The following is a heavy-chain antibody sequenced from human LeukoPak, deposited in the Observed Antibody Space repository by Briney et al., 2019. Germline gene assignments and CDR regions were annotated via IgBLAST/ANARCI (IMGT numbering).Heavy chain of an antibody. CDR3: ARDPYSGSYGDYYYYYMDV. J-gene: IGHJ6*03. Sequence: GGSLRLSCAASGFDFNNYNMNWVRQAPGKGLEWVSSITSSGTYIYYADSVKGRFTISRDNAKNSLYLQMNRLRPEDTAVYYCARDPYSGSYGDYYYYYMDVWGKGTTVTISS. CDR2: ITSSGTYI. D-gene: IGHD1-26*01. CDR1: GFDFNNYN. V-gene: IGHV3-21*01.